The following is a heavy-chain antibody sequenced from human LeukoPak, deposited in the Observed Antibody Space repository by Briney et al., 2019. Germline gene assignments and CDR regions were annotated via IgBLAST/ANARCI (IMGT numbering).Heavy chain of an antibody. CDR1: GFTVSSNY. CDR3: ARGGSGYPDYYYYGMDV. Sequence: GGSLRLSCAASGFTVSSNYMSWVRQAPGKGLEWVAVISYDGSNKYYADSVKGRFTISRDNSKNTLYLQMNSLRAEDTAVYYCARGGSGYPDYYYYGMDVWGQGTTVTVSS. D-gene: IGHD3-22*01. J-gene: IGHJ6*02. CDR2: ISYDGSNK. V-gene: IGHV3-30*03.